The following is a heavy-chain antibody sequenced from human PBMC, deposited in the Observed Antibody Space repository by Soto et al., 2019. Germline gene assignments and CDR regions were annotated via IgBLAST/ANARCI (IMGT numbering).Heavy chain of an antibody. J-gene: IGHJ6*02. CDR2: INPSGGST. V-gene: IGHV1-46*01. CDR1: GYTFTSHY. CDR3: ASPNLGIAAADLSYYYGMDV. Sequence: APVKVSRKASGYTFTSHYMHWVRQAPGQRLEWMGIINPSGGSTSYAQKFQGRVTMTRDTSTSTAYMELSSLRSEDTAVYYCASPNLGIAAADLSYYYGMDVWGQGTTVTVSS. D-gene: IGHD6-13*01.